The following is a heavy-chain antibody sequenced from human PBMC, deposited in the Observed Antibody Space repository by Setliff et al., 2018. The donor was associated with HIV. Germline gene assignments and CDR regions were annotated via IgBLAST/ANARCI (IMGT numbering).Heavy chain of an antibody. CDR3: AKDLKRYSGSFSLDY. V-gene: IGHV3-7*01. CDR1: GFLFHTYW. Sequence: GGSLRLSCAASGFLFHTYWMSWVRQAPGKGLEWVANIKEDGSEKYYVDSVKGRFTISRDNAENSLYLQMNSLRAEDTAVFYCAKDLKRYSGSFSLDYWGQGTLVTVSS. D-gene: IGHD1-26*01. J-gene: IGHJ4*02. CDR2: IKEDGSEK.